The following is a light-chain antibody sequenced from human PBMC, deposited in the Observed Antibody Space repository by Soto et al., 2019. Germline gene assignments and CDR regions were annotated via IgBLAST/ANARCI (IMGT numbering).Light chain of an antibody. CDR2: AAS. J-gene: IGKJ1*01. CDR3: QQSYSTPRT. Sequence: DIQMTQSPSTLSGSVGERVTITCRASQTISSWLAWYQQKPGKAPKLLIYAASSLQSGVPSRFSGSGSGTDFTLIISSLQPEDFATYYCQQSYSTPRTFGQGTKVDIK. V-gene: IGKV1-39*01. CDR1: QTISSW.